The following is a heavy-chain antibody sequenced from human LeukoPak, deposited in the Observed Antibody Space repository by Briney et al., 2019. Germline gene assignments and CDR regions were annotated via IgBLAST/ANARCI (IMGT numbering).Heavy chain of an antibody. CDR1: AFTFRNYP. D-gene: IGHD3-10*01. V-gene: IGHV3-30*18. CDR3: AKKSRPIQAIMVRGGMSYFDY. J-gene: IGHJ4*02. CDR2: ISYDGSNK. Sequence: GGSLRLYCAASAFTFRNYPIHWVRQAQGKGLEWVAVISYDGSNKFYADSVKGRFTISRDNSKNTLYLQMNSLRAEDTAVYYCAKKSRPIQAIMVRGGMSYFDYGGQGTLVTVSS.